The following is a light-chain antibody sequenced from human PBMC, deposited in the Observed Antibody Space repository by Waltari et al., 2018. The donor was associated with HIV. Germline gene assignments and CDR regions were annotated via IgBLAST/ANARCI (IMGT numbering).Light chain of an antibody. V-gene: IGLV2-14*01. J-gene: IGLJ2*01. CDR3: SSDTSRKTLI. CDR1: SHDIRTSQD. Sequence: QSALTQPASVSGSPGQSIPISCSGISHDIRTSQDVSWYQQHPDKAPRPIIYEVSNRPSGVSTRFSGSKSGDTASLIISGLQPEDEADYYCSSDTSRKTLIFGGGTRLTVL. CDR2: EVS.